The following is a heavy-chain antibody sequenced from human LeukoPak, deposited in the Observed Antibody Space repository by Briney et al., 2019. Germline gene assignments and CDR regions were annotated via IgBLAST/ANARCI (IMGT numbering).Heavy chain of an antibody. CDR3: ARGGHSNGFEYFPH. V-gene: IGHV1-46*01. J-gene: IGHJ1*01. CDR2: FTPSGGST. CDR1: GYTFTSYN. D-gene: IGHD3-22*01. Sequence: GASVKVSCKASGYTFTSYNIHWVRQAPGQGLEWMGIFTPSGGSTSYAQKFQGRVTMTRDTSTSTVYMEMSSLRSEDTAVYYCARGGHSNGFEYFPHWGQGTLVTVSS.